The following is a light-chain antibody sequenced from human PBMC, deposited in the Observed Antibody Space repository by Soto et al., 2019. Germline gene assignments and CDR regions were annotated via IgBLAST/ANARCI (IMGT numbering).Light chain of an antibody. CDR2: DAS. V-gene: IGKV3-11*01. CDR3: QQRSNWLQT. CDR1: QSVSSY. J-gene: IGKJ2*01. Sequence: EIVLTQSPATLSLSPGERATLSCRASQSVSSYVAWYQQKPGQAPRLLIYDASNRATGIPARFSGSGSGTDFTLTISSLEPEDFAVYYCQQRSNWLQTFGQGTKLEIK.